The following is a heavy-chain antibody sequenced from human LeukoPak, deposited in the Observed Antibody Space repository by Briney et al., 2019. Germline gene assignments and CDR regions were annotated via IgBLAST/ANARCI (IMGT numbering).Heavy chain of an antibody. J-gene: IGHJ4*02. D-gene: IGHD5-18*01. CDR1: GFTFSSYW. CDR3: ARDLSGVTGYTYGRGVDY. CDR2: IKKDGSEK. Sequence: GGSLRLSCAASGFTFSSYWMSWVRQAPGKGLEWVANIKKDGSEKYYVDSVKGRFTISRDNAKTSLYLQMDSLRAEDTAVYYCARDLSGVTGYTYGRGVDYWGQGTLVTVSS. V-gene: IGHV3-7*01.